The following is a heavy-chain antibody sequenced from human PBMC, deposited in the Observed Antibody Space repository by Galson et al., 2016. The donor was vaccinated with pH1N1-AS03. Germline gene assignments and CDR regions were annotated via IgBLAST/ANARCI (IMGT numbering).Heavy chain of an antibody. CDR2: LSYAGTSE. J-gene: IGHJ4*02. D-gene: IGHD5-18*01. CDR1: GFAFNFNS. V-gene: IGHV3-30*15. Sequence: SLRLSCAASGFAFNFNSMHWVRQVPGKGLEWIAVLSYAGTSEYFADSVKGRFTVSRDNAKNTLYLQMSNLRVEDTAVYYCAKEGGYTFGQQHLDFWGQGTLVTVAS. CDR3: AKEGGYTFGQQHLDF.